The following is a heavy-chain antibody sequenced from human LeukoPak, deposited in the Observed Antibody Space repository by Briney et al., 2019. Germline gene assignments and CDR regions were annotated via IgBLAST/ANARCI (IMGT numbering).Heavy chain of an antibody. J-gene: IGHJ4*02. V-gene: IGHV1-8*01. CDR2: MNPNSGNT. D-gene: IGHD5-24*01. CDR1: GYTFTSYD. Sequence: GASVKVSCKASGYTFTSYDINWVRQATGQGLEWMGWMNPNSGNTGYTQKFQGRVTMTRNTSISTAYMELSSLRSEDTAVYYCARGGTWLQIPDHWGQGTLVTVSS. CDR3: ARGGTWLQIPDH.